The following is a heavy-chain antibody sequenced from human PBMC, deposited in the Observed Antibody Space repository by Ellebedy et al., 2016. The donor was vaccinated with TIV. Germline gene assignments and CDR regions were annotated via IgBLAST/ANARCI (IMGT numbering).Heavy chain of an antibody. CDR1: GGSISSYY. D-gene: IGHD3-10*01. CDR3: AREMYYGSGSPMMDV. J-gene: IGHJ6*02. Sequence: SETLSLTXTVSGGSISSYYWSWIRQPPGKGLEWIGYIYYSGSTNYNPSLKSRVTISVDTSKNQFSLRLSSVTAADTAVYYCAREMYYGSGSPMMDVWGQGTTVTVSS. V-gene: IGHV4-59*01. CDR2: IYYSGST.